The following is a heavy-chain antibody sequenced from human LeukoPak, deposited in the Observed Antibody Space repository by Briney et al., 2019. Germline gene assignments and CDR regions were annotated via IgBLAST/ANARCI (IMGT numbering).Heavy chain of an antibody. J-gene: IGHJ4*02. Sequence: GGSLRLSCAASGFTFSSYAMSWVRQAPGKGLEWVSGIDGSAGSTYYADSVKGRFTISRGNSKNTLYLQMNSLRAEDTAVYYCAKDRSGYSGYGFDYWGQGSLVTVSS. D-gene: IGHD5-12*01. CDR3: AKDRSGYSGYGFDY. V-gene: IGHV3-23*01. CDR1: GFTFSSYA. CDR2: IDGSAGST.